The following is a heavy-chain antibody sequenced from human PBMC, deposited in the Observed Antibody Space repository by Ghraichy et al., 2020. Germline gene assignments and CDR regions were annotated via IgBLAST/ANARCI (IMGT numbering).Heavy chain of an antibody. V-gene: IGHV4-61*01. CDR2: IYYSGST. CDR1: GGSVSSGSYY. Sequence: SQTLSLTCTVSGGSVSSGSYYWSWIRQPPRKGLEWIGYIYYSGSTNYNPSLKSRVTISVDTSKNQFSLKLSSVTAADTAVYYCARAVIDYYYGMDVWGQGTTVTVSS. D-gene: IGHD2/OR15-2a*01. J-gene: IGHJ6*02. CDR3: ARAVIDYYYGMDV.